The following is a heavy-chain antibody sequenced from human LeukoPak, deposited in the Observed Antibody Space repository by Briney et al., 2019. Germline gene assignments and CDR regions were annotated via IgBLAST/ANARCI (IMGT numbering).Heavy chain of an antibody. CDR2: INNDGSTT. V-gene: IGHV3-74*01. D-gene: IGHD2-2*01. CDR1: GFTFSNYW. CDR3: ANHLACGSTSCPPFDD. J-gene: IGHJ4*02. Sequence: GGSLRLSCAASGFTFSNYWMQWVRQAPGKGLVWVSHINNDGSTTTYADSVKGRFTISRDNAKNTLYLQMNSLRAEDTAVYYCANHLACGSTSCPPFDDWGQGTLVTVSS.